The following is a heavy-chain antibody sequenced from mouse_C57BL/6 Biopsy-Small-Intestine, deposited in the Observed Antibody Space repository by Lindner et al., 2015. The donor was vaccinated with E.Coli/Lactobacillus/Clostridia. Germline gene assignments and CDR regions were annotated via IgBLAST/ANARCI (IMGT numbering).Heavy chain of an antibody. CDR2: INPNYGTT. J-gene: IGHJ4*01. CDR1: GYSFTDYN. D-gene: IGHD4-1*02. V-gene: IGHV1-39*01. Sequence: VQLQESGPELVKPGASVRISCKASGYSFTDYNVNWVKQSNGESLEWIGIINPNYGTTTYNQKFKVKATLTVDQSSSTAYMQLNSLTSEDSAVYYCARQPSEGSTFYALDYWGQGTSVTVSS. CDR3: ARQPSEGSTFYALDY.